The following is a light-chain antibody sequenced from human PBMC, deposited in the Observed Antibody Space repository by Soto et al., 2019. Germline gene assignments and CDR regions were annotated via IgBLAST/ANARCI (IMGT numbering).Light chain of an antibody. CDR2: DAS. J-gene: IGKJ1*01. Sequence: EIVLTQSPATLSLSPGERATLSCRASPSVSSYLAWYQQKPGQAPRLGIYDASNRATGIPARFSGSGPGTDFTLTISSLEPEDFAVYDCQQRSNWPLTWTFGQGTKVVIE. V-gene: IGKV3-11*01. CDR3: QQRSNWPLTWT. CDR1: PSVSSY.